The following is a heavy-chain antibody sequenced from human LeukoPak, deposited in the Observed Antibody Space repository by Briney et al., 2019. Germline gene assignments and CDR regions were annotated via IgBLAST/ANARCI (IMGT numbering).Heavy chain of an antibody. CDR3: ARESIAAALGFDP. D-gene: IGHD6-13*01. CDR1: GFTFSSYG. Sequence: GGSLRLSCAASGFTFSSYGMHWVRQAPGKGLEWLAYIRFDGSNKYYADSVKGRFTISRDNSKNTLYLQMNSLRAEDTAVYYCARESIAAALGFDPWGQGTLVTVSS. CDR2: IRFDGSNK. J-gene: IGHJ5*02. V-gene: IGHV3-30*02.